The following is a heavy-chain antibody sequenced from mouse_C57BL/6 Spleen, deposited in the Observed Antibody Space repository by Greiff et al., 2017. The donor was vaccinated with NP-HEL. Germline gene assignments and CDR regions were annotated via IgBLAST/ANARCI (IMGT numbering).Heavy chain of an antibody. V-gene: IGHV1-15*01. Sequence: VKLQESGAELVRPGASVTLSCKASGYTFTDYEMHWVKQTPVHGLEWIGAIDPETGGTAYNQKFKGKAILTADKSSSTAYMELRSLTSEDSAVYYCTTDGSSWFAYWGQGTLVTVSA. CDR3: TTDGSSWFAY. J-gene: IGHJ3*01. CDR1: GYTFTDYE. D-gene: IGHD1-1*01. CDR2: IDPETGGT.